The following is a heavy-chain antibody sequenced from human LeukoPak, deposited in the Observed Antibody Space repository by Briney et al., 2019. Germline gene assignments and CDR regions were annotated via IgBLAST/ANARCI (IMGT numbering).Heavy chain of an antibody. CDR3: AREGRTGAFDI. D-gene: IGHD1-14*01. CDR1: GFTFDDYA. CDR2: ISWNSGSI. Sequence: GGSLRLSCAASGFTFDDYAMHWVRQAPGKGLEWVSGISWNSGSIGYADSVKGRFTISRDNAKNSLYLQMNSLRAEDTALYYCAREGRTGAFDICGQGTMVTVSS. J-gene: IGHJ3*02. V-gene: IGHV3-9*01.